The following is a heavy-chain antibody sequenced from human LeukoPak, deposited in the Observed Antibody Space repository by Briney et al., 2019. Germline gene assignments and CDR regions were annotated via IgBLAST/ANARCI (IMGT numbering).Heavy chain of an antibody. CDR1: GYTFTSYD. CDR3: ARGLEDFRSGYYFRQYGMDV. J-gene: IGHJ6*02. Sequence: ASVKVSCKASGYTFTSYDINWVRQATGQGLEWMGWMNPNSGNTGYAQKFQGRVTMTRNTSISTAYMELSSLRSEDTAVYYCARGLEDFRSGYYFRQYGMDVWGQGTTVTVSS. V-gene: IGHV1-8*01. D-gene: IGHD3-3*01. CDR2: MNPNSGNT.